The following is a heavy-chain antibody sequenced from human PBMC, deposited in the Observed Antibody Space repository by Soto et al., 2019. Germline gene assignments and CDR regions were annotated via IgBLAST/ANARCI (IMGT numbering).Heavy chain of an antibody. D-gene: IGHD6-13*01. V-gene: IGHV3-33*01. CDR2: IWYDGSNK. CDR1: GFTFSSYG. J-gene: IGHJ5*02. CDR3: ARQEKCSSSNWFDP. Sequence: GGSLRLSCAASGFTFSSYGMHWVRQAPGKGLEWVAVIWYDGSNKYYADSVKGRFTISRDNSKNTLYLQMNSLRAEDTAVYYCARQEKCSSSNWFDPWGQGTLVTVSS.